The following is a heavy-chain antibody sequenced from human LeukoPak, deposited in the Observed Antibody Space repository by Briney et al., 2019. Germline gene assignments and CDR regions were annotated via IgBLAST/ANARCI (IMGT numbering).Heavy chain of an antibody. CDR1: GGTFSTYA. Sequence: ASVKVSCKASGGTFSTYAMSWVRQAPGQGLEWMGGIIPLFNKANYAQKFQGRVTITADESTSTAYMEVSSLRSEDTAVYYCARVAATRNNWSIFDYWGQGTLVTVSS. CDR3: ARVAATRNNWSIFDY. CDR2: IIPLFNKA. D-gene: IGHD1-1*01. J-gene: IGHJ4*02. V-gene: IGHV1-69*01.